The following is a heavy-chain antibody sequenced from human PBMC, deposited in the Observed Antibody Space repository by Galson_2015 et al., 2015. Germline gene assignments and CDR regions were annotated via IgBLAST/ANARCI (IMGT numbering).Heavy chain of an antibody. CDR2: ITASGESP. J-gene: IGHJ4*02. CDR3: AKGVGSDFFYRNDY. CDR1: RFTFSSYA. D-gene: IGHD3-22*01. Sequence: SLRLSCAVSRFTFSSYAMSWVRQAPGKGLEWVSLITASGESPYYADSVTRRCTIARDNSKNTLYLQMSSLRAEDTAMYFCAKGVGSDFFYRNDYWGQGTLVTVSS. V-gene: IGHV3-23*01.